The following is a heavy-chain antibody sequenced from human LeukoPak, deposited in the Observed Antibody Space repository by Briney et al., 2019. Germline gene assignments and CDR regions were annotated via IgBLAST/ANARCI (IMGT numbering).Heavy chain of an antibody. J-gene: IGHJ4*02. CDR1: GFTFSSYS. D-gene: IGHD4-17*01. Sequence: PGGSLRLSCAASGFTFSSYSMSWVRQAPGEGLGWGSSISNSISYIYYADSVKGRFTISRDNAKNSLYLQINSLRAEDTAVYYCARDYSSLGYGDYGFDYWGQGTLVTVSS. CDR2: ISNSISYI. V-gene: IGHV3-21*01. CDR3: ARDYSSLGYGDYGFDY.